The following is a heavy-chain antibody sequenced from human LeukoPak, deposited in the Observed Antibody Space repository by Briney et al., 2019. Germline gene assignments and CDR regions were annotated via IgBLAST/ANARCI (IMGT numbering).Heavy chain of an antibody. CDR1: GGSISSYY. V-gene: IGHV4-59*01. CDR2: IYYSGST. CDR3: ARTVCNWGRYYFDY. Sequence: SETLSLTCTVSGGSISSYYWSWIRQPPGKGLEWIGYIYYSGSTNYNPSLKSRVTISVDTSKNQFSLKLSSVTAADTAVYYCARTVCNWGRYYFDYWGQGTLVTVSS. J-gene: IGHJ4*02. D-gene: IGHD7-27*01.